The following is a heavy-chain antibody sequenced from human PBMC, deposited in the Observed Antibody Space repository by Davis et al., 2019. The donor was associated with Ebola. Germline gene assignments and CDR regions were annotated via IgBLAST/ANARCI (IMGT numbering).Heavy chain of an antibody. Sequence: GGSLRLSCEASGFTFSRYGMHWVRQAPGKGPEWLTYIFFDGSETFYADSVKGRFTISRDNSNNTLFLQMNSLRVEDTARYYCAKASWGPAARPLLDSWGQGTLVTVSS. CDR1: GFTFSRYG. CDR2: IFFDGSET. V-gene: IGHV3-30*02. J-gene: IGHJ4*02. D-gene: IGHD2-2*02. CDR3: AKASWGPAARPLLDS.